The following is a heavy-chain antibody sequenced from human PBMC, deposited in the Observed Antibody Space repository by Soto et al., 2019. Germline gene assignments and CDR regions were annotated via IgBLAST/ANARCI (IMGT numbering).Heavy chain of an antibody. CDR2: ISSSTSII. CDR3: ARDYYGSGSYPDCFDY. J-gene: IGHJ4*02. D-gene: IGHD3-10*01. V-gene: IGHV3-48*02. CDR1: GFTFSSYI. Sequence: GGARRGSWAASGFTFSSYIMNWVRQAQGKGLEWISYISSSTSIIYYADSVKGRFTISRDNAKNSLYLQMSSLRDEDTAVYFCARDYYGSGSYPDCFDYWGQGTLVTVSS.